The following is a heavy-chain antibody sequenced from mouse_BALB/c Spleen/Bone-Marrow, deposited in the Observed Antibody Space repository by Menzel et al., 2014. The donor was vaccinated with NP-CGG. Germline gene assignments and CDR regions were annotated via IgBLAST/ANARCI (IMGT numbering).Heavy chain of an antibody. CDR2: IDPASGNT. D-gene: IGHD2-4*01. CDR3: AGLRPRFEFAY. CDR1: GFNIKDTY. Sequence: EVQLQQSGAELVKPGASVKLSCTASGFNIKDTYMHWVKQRPEQGLEWIGRIDPASGNTKYDPKFQGKATITADTSSNTAYLQLSSLTSEDTAVYYCAGLRPRFEFAYWGQGTLVTVSA. J-gene: IGHJ3*01. V-gene: IGHV14-3*02.